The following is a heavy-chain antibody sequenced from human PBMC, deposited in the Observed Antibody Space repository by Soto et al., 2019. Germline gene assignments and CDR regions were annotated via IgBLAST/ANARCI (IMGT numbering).Heavy chain of an antibody. D-gene: IGHD2-15*01. V-gene: IGHV1-2*02. CDR2: INPNSGGT. Sequence: ASVKVSCKASGYTFTGYYMHWVRQAPGQGLEWMGWINPNSGGTNYAQKFQGRVTMTRDTSISAAYMELSGLRSDDTAVYYCAREVAATYYGMDVWGQGTTVTVSS. J-gene: IGHJ6*02. CDR3: AREVAATYYGMDV. CDR1: GYTFTGYY.